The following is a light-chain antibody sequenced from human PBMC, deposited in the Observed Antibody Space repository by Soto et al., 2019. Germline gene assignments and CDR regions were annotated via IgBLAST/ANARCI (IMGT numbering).Light chain of an antibody. J-gene: IGKJ4*01. Sequence: EIVLTQSPATLSLSPGERATLSCRASQSVSSYLAWYQQKPGQAPRLLFYDASNRATGIPARFSGSGSGTDFTLTISSLEPEDFAVYYCQQRSNWLFTFGGGTKVEIK. CDR1: QSVSSY. CDR2: DAS. V-gene: IGKV3-11*01. CDR3: QQRSNWLFT.